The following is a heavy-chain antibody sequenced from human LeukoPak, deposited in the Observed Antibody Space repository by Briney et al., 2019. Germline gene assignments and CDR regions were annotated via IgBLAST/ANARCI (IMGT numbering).Heavy chain of an antibody. CDR1: GFTFSTYA. Sequence: PGGSLRLSCAASGFTFSTYALSWVRRAPGKGLEWVSAITPGGDTYYADSVKGRFTISRDNSKNTQFLQMNSLRAEDTAVYYCLGYCSGGSCYPGGYWGQGTLVTVSS. CDR3: LGYCSGGSCYPGGY. CDR2: ITPGGDT. D-gene: IGHD2-15*01. V-gene: IGHV3-23*01. J-gene: IGHJ4*02.